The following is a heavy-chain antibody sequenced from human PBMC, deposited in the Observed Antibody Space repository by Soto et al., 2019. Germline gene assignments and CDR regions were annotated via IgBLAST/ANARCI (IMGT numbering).Heavy chain of an antibody. D-gene: IGHD1-1*01. CDR2: IYYSGST. CDR3: ARYNWGAMGAFDI. V-gene: IGHV4-39*01. Sequence: SETLSLTCTVSGGSISSSSYYWGWIRQPPGKGLEWIGSIYYSGSTYYNPSLKSRVTISVDTSKNQFSLKLSSVTAADTAVYYCARYNWGAMGAFDIWGQGTMVTV. J-gene: IGHJ3*02. CDR1: GGSISSSSYY.